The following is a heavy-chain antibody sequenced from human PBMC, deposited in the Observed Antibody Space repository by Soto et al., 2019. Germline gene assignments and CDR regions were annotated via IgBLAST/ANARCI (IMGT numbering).Heavy chain of an antibody. V-gene: IGHV3-9*01. CDR3: TKDTSSGYYGGPVDY. D-gene: IGHD6-19*01. CDR2: ISWNSDSI. J-gene: IGHJ4*02. Sequence: EVQLVESGGGLVQPGRSLRLSCEASGFTFDDYAMHWVRQAPGTGLEWVSGISWNSDSIGYADSVKGRFTISRDNAKNSLYLQINSLRAEDTALYYCTKDTSSGYYGGPVDYWGQGTLVIVSS. CDR1: GFTFDDYA.